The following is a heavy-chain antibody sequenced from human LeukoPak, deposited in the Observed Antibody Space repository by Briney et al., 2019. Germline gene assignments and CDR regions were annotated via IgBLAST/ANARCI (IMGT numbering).Heavy chain of an antibody. D-gene: IGHD6-19*01. V-gene: IGHV3-23*01. CDR2: ISGSGGST. J-gene: IGHJ4*02. CDR3: TCASGWYYLDY. CDR1: EFTCNTYA. Sequence: PGGSPRLSCAASEFTCNTYAMTWVRQAPGKGLEWVSGISGSGGSTYYADSVKGRFTISRDNSKNTLFLQMNSLRAEDTALYYCTCASGWYYLDYWGQGTLVTVSS.